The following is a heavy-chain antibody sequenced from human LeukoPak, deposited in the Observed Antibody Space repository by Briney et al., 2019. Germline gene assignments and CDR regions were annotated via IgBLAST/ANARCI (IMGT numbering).Heavy chain of an antibody. J-gene: IGHJ6*04. CDR1: GFTFSSYT. CDR3: ARDRYCGGGGCPMDV. V-gene: IGHV3-21*01. D-gene: IGHD2-21*01. Sequence: GGSLRLSCAASGFTFSSYTMNWVRQAPGKGLEWVSSISSSSSYIYYADSLKGRFTISRDNAKNSLYLQMNSLRAEDTGVYYCARDRYCGGGGCPMDVWGKGTTVTVSP. CDR2: ISSSSSYI.